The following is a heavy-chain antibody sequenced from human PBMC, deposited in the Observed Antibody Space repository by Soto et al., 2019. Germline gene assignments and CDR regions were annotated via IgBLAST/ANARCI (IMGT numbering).Heavy chain of an antibody. CDR2: ITVNGNT. Sequence: QVQQLESGPGLVKPWDTLSLTCTVSGAYISDFSWSWIRQPAGKGLEWIGRITVNGNTQYNPSFRSRVTMSMETSRNQFSLSLQSATAEDTALYYCARESGENWTYEAHWGQGTLVTVSS. V-gene: IGHV4-4*07. D-gene: IGHD1-7*01. CDR1: GAYISDFS. CDR3: ARESGENWTYEAH. J-gene: IGHJ1*01.